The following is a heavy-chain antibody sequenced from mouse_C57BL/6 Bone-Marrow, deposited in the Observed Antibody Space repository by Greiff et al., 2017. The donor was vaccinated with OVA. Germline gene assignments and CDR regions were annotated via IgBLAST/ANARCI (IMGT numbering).Heavy chain of an antibody. D-gene: IGHD4-1*02. CDR3: ARDTNLYWYFDV. Sequence: DVLLVESGGGLVKPGGSLKLSCAASGFTFSSYAMSWVRQTPEKRLEWVATISDGGSYTYYPDNVKGRFTISRDNAKNNLYLQMSHLKSEDTAMYYCARDTNLYWYFDVWGTGTTVTVSS. V-gene: IGHV5-4*01. CDR1: GFTFSSYA. CDR2: ISDGGSYT. J-gene: IGHJ1*03.